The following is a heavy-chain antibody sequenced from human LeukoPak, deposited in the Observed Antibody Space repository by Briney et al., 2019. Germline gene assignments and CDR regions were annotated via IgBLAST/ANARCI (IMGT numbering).Heavy chain of an antibody. CDR3: SKKVGGIHAFDI. D-gene: IGHD1-26*01. J-gene: IGHJ3*02. CDR1: GYTFTSYS. V-gene: IGHV1-2*02. Sequence: GASVKVSCKASGYTFTSYSMHWVRQAPGQGLEWMGWIIPNSGDTDYAQKFHGRVTMTRDTSITTVYMELTRLNSDDTAVYYCSKKVGGIHAFDIWGQGTMVTVSS. CDR2: IIPNSGDT.